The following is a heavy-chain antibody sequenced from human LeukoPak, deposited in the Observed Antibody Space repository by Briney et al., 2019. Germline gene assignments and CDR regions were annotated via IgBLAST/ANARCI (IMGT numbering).Heavy chain of an antibody. CDR1: GGSISSSSYY. D-gene: IGHD3-10*01. Sequence: PSETLSLTCTVSGGSISSSSYYWGWIRQPPGKGLEWIGSIYYSGSTYYNPSLKSRVTISVDTSKNQFSLKLSSVTAADTAVYYCARGMSYYGSGIAWWGQGTLVTVSS. J-gene: IGHJ4*02. V-gene: IGHV4-39*07. CDR2: IYYSGST. CDR3: ARGMSYYGSGIAW.